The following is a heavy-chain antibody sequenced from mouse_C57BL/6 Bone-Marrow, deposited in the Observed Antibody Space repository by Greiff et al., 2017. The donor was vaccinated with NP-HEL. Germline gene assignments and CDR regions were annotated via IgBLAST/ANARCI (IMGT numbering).Heavy chain of an antibody. CDR2: ISDGGGST. V-gene: IGHV5-12*01. CDR1: GFTFSDYY. Sequence: EVHLVESGGGLVQPGGSLKLSCAASGFTFSDYYMYWVRQTPEKRLEWVAYISDGGGSTYYPDTVKGRFTISRDNAKNTLYLQMSRLKSEDTAMYYCARRLLDYYAMDYWGQGTSVTVSS. CDR3: ARRLLDYYAMDY. D-gene: IGHD2-3*01. J-gene: IGHJ4*01.